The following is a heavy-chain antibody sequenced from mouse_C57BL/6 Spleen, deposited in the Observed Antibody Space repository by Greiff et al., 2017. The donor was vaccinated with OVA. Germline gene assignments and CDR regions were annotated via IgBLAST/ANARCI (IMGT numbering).Heavy chain of an antibody. J-gene: IGHJ2*01. V-gene: IGHV1-9*01. Sequence: QVQLQQSGAELMKPGASVKLSCKATGYTFTGYWIEWVKQRPGHGLEWIGEILPGSGSTNYNEKFKGKTTFTADTSSNTAYMQLSSLTTEDSAIYYCARLTLTTVVATDKGYWGQGTTLTVSS. CDR3: ARLTLTTVVATDKGY. CDR1: GYTFTGYW. CDR2: ILPGSGST. D-gene: IGHD1-1*01.